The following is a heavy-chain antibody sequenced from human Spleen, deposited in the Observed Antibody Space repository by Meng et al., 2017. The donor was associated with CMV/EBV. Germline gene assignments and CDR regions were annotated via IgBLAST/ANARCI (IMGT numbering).Heavy chain of an antibody. Sequence: YIRSGRYYWSWIRKNPGEGLAWIGHIYHTGTPYDNPSLKSRLTKSVDSSKNLFSLRLSSVTAADSAVYYCARGHPREFSYCLYFDYWGQGILVTVSS. CDR3: ARGHPREFSYCLYFDY. CDR2: IYHTGTP. J-gene: IGHJ4*02. D-gene: IGHD3-10*01. CDR1: YIRSGRYY. V-gene: IGHV4-31*02.